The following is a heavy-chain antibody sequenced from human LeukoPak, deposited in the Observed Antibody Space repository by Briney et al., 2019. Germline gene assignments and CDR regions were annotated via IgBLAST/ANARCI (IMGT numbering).Heavy chain of an antibody. Sequence: SETLSLTCTVSGGSISSYYWNWIRQPPGRGLEWIGYIYYSGSTNYNPSLKSRVTISVDTSKNQFSLKLSSVTAADTAVYYCARHRGNYYDSSGYHYSDWYFDLWGRGTLVTVSS. D-gene: IGHD3-22*01. CDR3: ARHRGNYYDSSGYHYSDWYFDL. CDR2: IYYSGST. J-gene: IGHJ2*01. CDR1: GGSISSYY. V-gene: IGHV4-59*08.